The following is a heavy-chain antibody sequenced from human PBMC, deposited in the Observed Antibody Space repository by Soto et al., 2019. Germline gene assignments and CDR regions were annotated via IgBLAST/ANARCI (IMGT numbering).Heavy chain of an antibody. D-gene: IGHD4-4*01. CDR1: GGSISSYY. Sequence: PSETLSLTCTVSGGSISSYYWSWIRQPPGKGLEWIGYIYYSGSTNYNPSLKSRVTISVDTSKNQFSLKLSSVTAADTAVYYCARFLQSNYYYYGMDVWGQGTTVTVSS. CDR2: IYYSGST. V-gene: IGHV4-59*01. J-gene: IGHJ6*02. CDR3: ARFLQSNYYYYGMDV.